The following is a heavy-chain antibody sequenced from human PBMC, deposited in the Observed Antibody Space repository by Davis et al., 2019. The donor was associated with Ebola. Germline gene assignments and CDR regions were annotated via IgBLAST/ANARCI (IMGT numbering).Heavy chain of an antibody. CDR3: AADPGAGYSSSWYSDAFDI. J-gene: IGHJ3*02. CDR2: IVVGSGNT. Sequence: SVKVSCKASGFTFTSSAVQWVRQARGQRLEWIGWIVVGSGNTNYAQKFQERVTITRDMSTSTAYMELSSLRSEDTAVYYCAADPGAGYSSSWYSDAFDIWGQGTMVTVSS. V-gene: IGHV1-58*01. D-gene: IGHD6-13*01. CDR1: GFTFTSSA.